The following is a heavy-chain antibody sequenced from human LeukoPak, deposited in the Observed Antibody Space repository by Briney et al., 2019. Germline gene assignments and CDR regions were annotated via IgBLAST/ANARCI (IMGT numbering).Heavy chain of an antibody. Sequence: GTSLRLSCAASGFTFPPYGMHWVRQAPGKGLEWVALISHDGSNKYYGDSVKGRFTISRDNSKNTLYLQMNSLRAEDTAVYYCAKDLGDYDYYYAMDVWGQGTTVTVPS. CDR1: GFTFPPYG. J-gene: IGHJ6*02. CDR2: ISHDGSNK. CDR3: AKDLGDYDYYYAMDV. V-gene: IGHV3-30*18. D-gene: IGHD3-10*01.